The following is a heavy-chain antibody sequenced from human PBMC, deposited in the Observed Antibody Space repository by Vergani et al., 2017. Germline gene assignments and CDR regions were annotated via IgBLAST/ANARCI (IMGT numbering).Heavy chain of an antibody. J-gene: IGHJ6*02. Sequence: EVQLVQSGAEVKKPGESLKISCKGSGYSFTSYWNGWVRQMPGKGLEWMGIIYPGESDTRYSPSFQGQVTISADKSISTAYLQWSSLKASDTAMYYCARQLRYDSQHNGMDVWGQGTTVTVSS. D-gene: IGHD3-16*01. CDR3: ARQLRYDSQHNGMDV. V-gene: IGHV5-51*01. CDR1: GYSFTSYW. CDR2: IYPGESDT.